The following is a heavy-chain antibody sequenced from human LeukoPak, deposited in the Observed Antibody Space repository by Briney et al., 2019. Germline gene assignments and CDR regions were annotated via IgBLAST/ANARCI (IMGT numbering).Heavy chain of an antibody. CDR1: GYTFTSYG. CDR3: ARLGYSGYDWDYYYYGMDV. V-gene: IGHV1-18*01. CDR2: ISAYNGNT. J-gene: IGHJ6*02. D-gene: IGHD5-12*01. Sequence: GASVKVSCKASGYTFTSYGISWVRQAPGKALEGMGWISAYNGNTNYAQKLQDRVTMTTDTSTRTAYMELRSLRSDDTAVYYCARLGYSGYDWDYYYYGMDVWGQGTTVTVSS.